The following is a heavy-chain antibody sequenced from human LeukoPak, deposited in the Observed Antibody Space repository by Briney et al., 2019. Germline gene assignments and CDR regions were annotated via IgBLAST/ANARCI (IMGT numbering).Heavy chain of an antibody. D-gene: IGHD2-15*01. V-gene: IGHV1-2*02. J-gene: IGHJ5*01. CDR2: INPNSGSA. Sequence: GASVKVSCKASGYTFTGYYMHWVRQAPGQGLEWMGWINPNSGSAKYAQKFQGRVTMTRDTSISTAYMELSRLRSDDSAVFYCARQADNNWFDSWGQGTLVTVSS. CDR3: ARQADNNWFDS. CDR1: GYTFTGYY.